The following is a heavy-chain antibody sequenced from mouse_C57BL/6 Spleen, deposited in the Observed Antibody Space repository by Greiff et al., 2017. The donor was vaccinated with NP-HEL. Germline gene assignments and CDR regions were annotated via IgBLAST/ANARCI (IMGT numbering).Heavy chain of an antibody. V-gene: IGHV1-22*01. CDR3: ARGGYYWYFDV. CDR2: INPNNGGT. Sequence: VQLQQSGPELVKPGASVKMSCKASGYTFPDYNMHWVKQSHGKSLEWIGYINPNNGGTSYNQKFKGKATLTVNKSSRTAYMELRILTSEDSAVYYCARGGYYWYFDVWGTGTTVTVSS. D-gene: IGHD2-2*01. CDR1: GYTFPDYN. J-gene: IGHJ1*03.